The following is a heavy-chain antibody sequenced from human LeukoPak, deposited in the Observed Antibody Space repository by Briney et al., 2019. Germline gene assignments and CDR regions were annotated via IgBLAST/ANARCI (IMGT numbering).Heavy chain of an antibody. CDR2: LQPDGSDE. Sequence: GGSLRLSCAASGFSFNSFAMHWVRQAPGKGLEHLAFLQPDGSDEYYADSVKGRFTISRDNSKNTLYLQMNSLRAEDTAVYYCARDADQVLTGPHSPIDYWGQGTLVTVSS. V-gene: IGHV3-30*02. CDR3: ARDADQVLTGPHSPIDY. J-gene: IGHJ4*02. D-gene: IGHD3-9*01. CDR1: GFSFNSFA.